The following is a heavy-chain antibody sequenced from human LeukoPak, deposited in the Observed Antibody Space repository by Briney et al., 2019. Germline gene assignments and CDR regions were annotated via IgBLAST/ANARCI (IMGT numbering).Heavy chain of an antibody. V-gene: IGHV3-23*01. J-gene: IGHJ5*02. CDR2: ISGSGGDI. CDR3: AKDRFGSGSPNWFGP. Sequence: GGSLRLSCAGSGFTFSRYAMSWIRQVPGKGLEGVSAISGSGGDIFYTDSVKGRFTISRDNSKNTLYLQMNSLRAGDTAVYYCAKDRFGSGSPNWFGPWGQGTLVTVSS. CDR1: GFTFSRYA. D-gene: IGHD3-10*01.